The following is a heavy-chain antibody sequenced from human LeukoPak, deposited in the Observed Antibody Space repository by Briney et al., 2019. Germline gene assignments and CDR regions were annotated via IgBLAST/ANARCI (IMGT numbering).Heavy chain of an antibody. D-gene: IGHD6-13*01. CDR2: SHYTGKT. Sequence: PSETLSLTCAVSGDSITNYYWSWIRQPPGEGLEWIGYSHYTGKTYYNPSLKSRVTMSVDTSKSQFSLRITSVTAADTAVYYCARRGNFDCWGQGTLVTVSS. V-gene: IGHV4-59*08. J-gene: IGHJ4*02. CDR1: GDSITNYY. CDR3: ARRGNFDC.